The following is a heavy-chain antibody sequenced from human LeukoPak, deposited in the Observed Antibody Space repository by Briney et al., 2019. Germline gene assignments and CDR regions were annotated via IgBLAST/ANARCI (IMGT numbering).Heavy chain of an antibody. CDR1: GYTFTSYD. CDR3: ARVVVGARTTPFVY. CDR2: MNPNSGNT. Sequence: ASVKVSCKASGYTFTSYDINWVRQATGQGLEWMGWMNPNSGNTGYAQKFQGRVTTTRNTSISTAYMELSSLRSEDTAVYYCARVVVGARTTPFVYWGQGTLVTVSS. D-gene: IGHD1-26*01. J-gene: IGHJ4*02. V-gene: IGHV1-8*01.